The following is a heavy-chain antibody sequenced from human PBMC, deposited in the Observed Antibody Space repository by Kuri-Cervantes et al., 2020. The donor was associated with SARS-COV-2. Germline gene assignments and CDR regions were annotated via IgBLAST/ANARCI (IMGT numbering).Heavy chain of an antibody. D-gene: IGHD1-26*01. CDR1: GGSFSNYN. CDR3: ARARSSIGVARGATYYFWHMDV. V-gene: IGHV4-34*01. J-gene: IGHJ6*03. CDR2: INHSGST. Sequence: ESLKISCAVYGGSFSNYNWNWIRQSPGKGLERIAEINHSGSTSCNPSLKSRFTISVDASKNQFSLKVRSVAAADTAVYYCARARSSIGVARGATYYFWHMDVWSKGTTVTVSS.